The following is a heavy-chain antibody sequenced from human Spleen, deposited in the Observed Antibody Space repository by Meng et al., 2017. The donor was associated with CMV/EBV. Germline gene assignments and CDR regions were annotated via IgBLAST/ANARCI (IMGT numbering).Heavy chain of an antibody. V-gene: IGHV3-21*01. D-gene: IGHD2-2*01. CDR2: ISSSSSYI. CDR3: ARNSRGHCSSTSCDFDY. J-gene: IGHJ4*02. Sequence: ESLKISCAASGFTFSSYSMNWVRQAPGKGLEWVSSISSSSSYIYYADSVKGRFTISRDNAKNSLYLQMNSLRAEDTAVYYCARNSRGHCSSTSCDFDYWGQGTLVTVSS. CDR1: GFTFSSYS.